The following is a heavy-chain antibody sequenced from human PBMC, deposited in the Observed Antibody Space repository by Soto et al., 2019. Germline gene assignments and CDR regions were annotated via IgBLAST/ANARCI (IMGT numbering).Heavy chain of an antibody. CDR1: GGSISSGGYY. CDR2: NYYSGIT. J-gene: IGHJ6*02. Sequence: SETLSLTCTFSGGSISSGGYYWTWIRQHPGKGLEWIGYNYYSGITYYNPSLKSRVTISLDTSKNQFSLKLSSVTAADTAVYYCARGSSIAGLYYGMDVWGQGTTVTVSS. CDR3: ARGSSIAGLYYGMDV. D-gene: IGHD6-6*01. V-gene: IGHV4-31*03.